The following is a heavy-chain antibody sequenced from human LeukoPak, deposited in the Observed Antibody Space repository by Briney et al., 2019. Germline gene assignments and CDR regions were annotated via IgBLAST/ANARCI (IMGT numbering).Heavy chain of an antibody. CDR1: GGSFSGYY. V-gene: IGHV4-34*01. CDR3: ARGLISYDFWSGYFYFDY. J-gene: IGHJ4*02. CDR2: INHSGST. D-gene: IGHD3-3*01. Sequence: SETLSLTCAVYGGSFSGYYWGWIRQPPGKGLEWIGEINHSGSTNYNPSLKSRVTISVDTSKNQFSLKLSPVTAADTAVYYCARGLISYDFWSGYFYFDYWGQGTLVTVSS.